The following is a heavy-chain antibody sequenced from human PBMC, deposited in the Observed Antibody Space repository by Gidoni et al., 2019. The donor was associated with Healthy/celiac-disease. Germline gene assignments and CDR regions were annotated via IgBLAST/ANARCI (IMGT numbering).Heavy chain of an antibody. D-gene: IGHD3-10*01. CDR2: ISWNSGSI. V-gene: IGHV3-9*01. Sequence: EVQLVESGGGLVQPGRSLRLSCAASGFTFDDYAMHWVRQAPGKGLEWVSGISWNSGSIGYADSVKGRFTISRDNAKNSLYLQMNSLRAEDTALYYCAKALNGRVQGVVDYWGQGTLVTVSS. J-gene: IGHJ4*02. CDR1: GFTFDDYA. CDR3: AKALNGRVQGVVDY.